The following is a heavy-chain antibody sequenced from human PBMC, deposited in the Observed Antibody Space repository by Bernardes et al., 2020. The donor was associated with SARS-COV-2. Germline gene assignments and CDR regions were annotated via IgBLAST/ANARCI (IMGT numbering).Heavy chain of an antibody. Sequence: SEILSLTCTVSGGSISSYYWSWIRQPPGKGLEWIGYIYYSGSTNYNPSLKSRVTISVDTSKNQFSLKLSSVTAADTAVYYCARQDIGAIFGVVITPAGMDVWGQGTTVTVSS. CDR3: ARQDIGAIFGVVITPAGMDV. V-gene: IGHV4-59*08. J-gene: IGHJ6*02. D-gene: IGHD3-3*01. CDR1: GGSISSYY. CDR2: IYYSGST.